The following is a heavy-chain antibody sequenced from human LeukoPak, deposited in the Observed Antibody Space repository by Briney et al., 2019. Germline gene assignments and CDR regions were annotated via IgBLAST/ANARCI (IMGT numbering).Heavy chain of an antibody. CDR2: IITILNIT. Sequence: PVRLSCTPSQATFSTYAISWVRQAPGQGREWMGRIITILNITHYAQKFQGRVTIAADKSTRTAYMGLSSLRSEDTAVYYCARDDDRAREIDYWGQGTLVTVSS. J-gene: IGHJ4*02. CDR3: ARDDDRAREIDY. D-gene: IGHD3-22*01. CDR1: QATFSTYA. V-gene: IGHV1-69*04.